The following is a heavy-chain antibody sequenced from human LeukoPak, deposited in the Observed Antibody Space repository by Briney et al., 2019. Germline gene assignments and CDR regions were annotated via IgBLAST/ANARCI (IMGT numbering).Heavy chain of an antibody. CDR3: ARVTASDAFDI. D-gene: IGHD3-16*01. Sequence: GGSLRLSCAASGFTFSSYEMNWVRQAPGKGLEWVSYISSSGSTIYYADSVKGRFTISRGNAKNSLYLQMNSLRAEDTAVYYCARVTASDAFDIWGQGTMVTVSS. J-gene: IGHJ3*02. V-gene: IGHV3-48*03. CDR1: GFTFSSYE. CDR2: ISSSGSTI.